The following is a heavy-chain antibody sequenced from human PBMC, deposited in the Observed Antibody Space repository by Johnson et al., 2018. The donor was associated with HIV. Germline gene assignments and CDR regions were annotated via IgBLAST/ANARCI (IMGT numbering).Heavy chain of an antibody. CDR3: ARWIRYCGGDCYVVFDI. CDR2: INWNGGST. J-gene: IGHJ3*02. Sequence: EVQLVESGGGVVRPGGSLRLSCAASGFTFDDCGMSWVRQGPGKGLEWVSGINWNGGSTGYADSVKGRFTISRDNAKNSLYLQMNSLRAEDTALYYCARWIRYCGGDCYVVFDIWGQGTKVTVSS. CDR1: GFTFDDCG. V-gene: IGHV3-20*04. D-gene: IGHD2-21*02.